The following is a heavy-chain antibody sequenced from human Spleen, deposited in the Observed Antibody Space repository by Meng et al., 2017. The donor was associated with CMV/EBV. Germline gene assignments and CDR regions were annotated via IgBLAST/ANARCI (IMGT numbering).Heavy chain of an antibody. Sequence: ASVKVSCKASGYTFTSYGISWMRQAPGQGLEWMGWISAYNDDTNYMQKFQGRVTMTRDTSTTTAYLELRSLRSDDTAVYYCAIWDCTSTSCYGFYYFGMDIWGQGTTVTVSS. V-gene: IGHV1-18*01. D-gene: IGHD2-2*01. J-gene: IGHJ6*02. CDR2: ISAYNDDT. CDR3: AIWDCTSTSCYGFYYFGMDI. CDR1: GYTFTSYG.